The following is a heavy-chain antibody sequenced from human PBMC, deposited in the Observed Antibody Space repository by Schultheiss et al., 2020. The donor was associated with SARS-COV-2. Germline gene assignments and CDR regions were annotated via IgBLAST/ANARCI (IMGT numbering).Heavy chain of an antibody. CDR1: GGTFSSYA. V-gene: IGHV1-2*02. CDR2: MNPNSGGT. CDR3: ARVPTLAYCGGDCYFPFDY. Sequence: ASVKVSCKASGGTFSSYAITWVRQAPGQGLEWMGWMNPNSGGTNYAQKFQGRVTMTRDTSISTAYMELSRLRSDDTAVYYCARVPTLAYCGGDCYFPFDYWGQGTLVTVSS. J-gene: IGHJ4*02. D-gene: IGHD2-21*02.